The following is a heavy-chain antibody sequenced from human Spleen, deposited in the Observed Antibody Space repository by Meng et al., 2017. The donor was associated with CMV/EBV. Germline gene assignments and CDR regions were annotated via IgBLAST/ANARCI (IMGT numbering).Heavy chain of an antibody. V-gene: IGHV4-34*01. J-gene: IGHJ4*02. CDR2: INHSGST. D-gene: IGHD3-3*01. CDR3: ARGSYSWSGYSYYFDY. CDR1: GGSFSGYY. Sequence: SETLSLTCAVYGGSFSGYYWSWIRQPPGKGLEWIGEINHSGSTNYNPSLESRVTISVDTSKNQFSLKLSSVTAADTAVYYCARGSYSWSGYSYYFDYWGQGTLVTVSS.